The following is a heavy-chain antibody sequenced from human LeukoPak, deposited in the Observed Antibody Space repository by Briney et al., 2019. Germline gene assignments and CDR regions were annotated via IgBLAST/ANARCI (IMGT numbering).Heavy chain of an antibody. CDR1: GFPFSSYW. J-gene: IGHJ4*02. V-gene: IGHV3-7*01. CDR3: ARIGYSSSSLDY. Sequence: PGGSLRPSCAASGFPFSSYWMTWVRQAPGKGLEGVANIKQDGSVIYYVDSLKGRFTISRDNAKNSVYLQMNSLRDEDTAVYFCARIGYSSSSLDYWGQGTLVTVSS. D-gene: IGHD6-13*01. CDR2: IKQDGSVI.